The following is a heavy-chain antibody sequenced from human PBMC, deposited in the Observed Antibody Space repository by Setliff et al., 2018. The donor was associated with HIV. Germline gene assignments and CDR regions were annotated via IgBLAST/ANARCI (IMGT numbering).Heavy chain of an antibody. Sequence: PGGSLRLSCAASGFAFSEFWMSWVRQAPGKGLEWVALRWNDGNNKYYADFVKGRFTTSRDNSKNMLYLQMSSLRPEDTAMYYCAKDPGGYIYGNPWFDQWGQGTLVTVSS. J-gene: IGHJ5*02. V-gene: IGHV3-30*02. CDR3: AKDPGGYIYGNPWFDQ. CDR1: GFAFSEFW. D-gene: IGHD5-18*01. CDR2: RWNDGNNK.